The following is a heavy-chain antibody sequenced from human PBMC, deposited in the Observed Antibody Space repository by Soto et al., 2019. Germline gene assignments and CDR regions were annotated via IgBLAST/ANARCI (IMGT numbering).Heavy chain of an antibody. CDR2: ISSSSSTI. Sequence: GGSLRLSCAASGFTFSGYSMNWVRQAPGKGLEWVSYISSSSSTIYYADSVKGRFTISRDNAKNSLYLQMNSLRDEDTAVYYCARGDSSSWYLAGDYYYYGMDVWGQGTTVTVSS. V-gene: IGHV3-48*02. CDR3: ARGDSSSWYLAGDYYYYGMDV. CDR1: GFTFSGYS. D-gene: IGHD6-13*01. J-gene: IGHJ6*02.